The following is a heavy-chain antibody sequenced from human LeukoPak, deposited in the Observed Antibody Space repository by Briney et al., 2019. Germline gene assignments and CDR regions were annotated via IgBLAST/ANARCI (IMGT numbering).Heavy chain of an antibody. D-gene: IGHD5-18*01. CDR1: GGSIRSSSYY. Sequence: SETLSLTCTVSGGSIRSSSYYWGWIRQPPGKGLEWIGSIYYSGSTDYNPSLKSRVTISLDTSKHQFSLKLSSVTVADTAIYYCARVYIYGRSYFDYWGQGTLVTVSS. CDR2: IYYSGST. V-gene: IGHV4-39*07. J-gene: IGHJ4*02. CDR3: ARVYIYGRSYFDY.